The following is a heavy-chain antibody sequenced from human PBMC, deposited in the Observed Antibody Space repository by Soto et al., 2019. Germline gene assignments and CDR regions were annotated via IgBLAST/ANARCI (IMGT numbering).Heavy chain of an antibody. CDR2: INPNSGAT. CDR1: GCQFSGYF. Sequence: GXSVKVSCKASGCQFSGYFLHLVRQAPGQGLGWMGWINPNSGATKDAQKFQVRVTMTWDTSISSAYIELVSLRFDDAAVYYFAREVSGSSQESENWGQGTRVTASS. CDR3: AREVSGSSQESEN. J-gene: IGHJ4*02. V-gene: IGHV1-2*02. D-gene: IGHD3-10*01.